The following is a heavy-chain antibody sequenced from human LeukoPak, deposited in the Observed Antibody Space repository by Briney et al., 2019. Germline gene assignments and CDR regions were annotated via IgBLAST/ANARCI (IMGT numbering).Heavy chain of an antibody. CDR2: INHSGST. V-gene: IGHV4-34*01. D-gene: IGHD2-2*02. CDR1: GGSFSGYY. CDR3: ARDDRYCSSTSCYNSPLDY. Sequence: SETLSLTCAVYGGSFSGYYWSWIRQPPGKVLEWIGEINHSGSTNYNPSLKSRVTISVDTSKNQFSLKLSSVTAADTAVYYCARDDRYCSSTSCYNSPLDYWGQGTLVTVSS. J-gene: IGHJ4*02.